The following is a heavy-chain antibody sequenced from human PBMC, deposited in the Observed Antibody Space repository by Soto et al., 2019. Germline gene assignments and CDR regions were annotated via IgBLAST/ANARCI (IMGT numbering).Heavy chain of an antibody. CDR1: GYTFTGYY. D-gene: IGHD3-3*01. Sequence: ASVKVSCKASGYTFTGYYMHWVRQAPGQGLEWMGWINPNSGGTNYAQKFQGWVTMTRDTSISTAYMELSRLRSDDTAVYYCARVRIGLYYDFWSGYNPPPDYYGMDVWGQGTTVTVSS. V-gene: IGHV1-2*04. CDR3: ARVRIGLYYDFWSGYNPPPDYYGMDV. CDR2: INPNSGGT. J-gene: IGHJ6*02.